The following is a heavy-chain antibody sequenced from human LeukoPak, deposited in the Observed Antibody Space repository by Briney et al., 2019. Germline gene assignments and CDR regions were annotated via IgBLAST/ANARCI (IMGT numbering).Heavy chain of an antibody. CDR3: VRGYSFGPYGMDV. J-gene: IGHJ6*02. D-gene: IGHD2-15*01. V-gene: IGHV3-64*03. CDR1: GFPFSSYA. Sequence: GGSLRLSCSASGFPFSSYAMHWVRQAPGKGLEYVSAISDSGGSTYYADSVKGRFTISRDNSKNTLYPQMSSLRAEDTAVYFCVRGYSFGPYGMDVWGQGTTVTVSS. CDR2: ISDSGGST.